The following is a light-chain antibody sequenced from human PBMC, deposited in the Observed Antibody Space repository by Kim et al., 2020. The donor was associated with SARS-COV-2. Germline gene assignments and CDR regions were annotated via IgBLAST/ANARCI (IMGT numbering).Light chain of an antibody. CDR3: QQYGRSPSYT. Sequence: SPGAGAALSCCASQHLTSSYLAWYQQNPAHAPTRLLYGGATRATGVAARCSGSGSGADFSLTISRLVSEDSAVYYCQQYGRSPSYTFGQGTKLEI. CDR1: QHLTSSY. CDR2: GGA. J-gene: IGKJ2*01. V-gene: IGKV3-20*01.